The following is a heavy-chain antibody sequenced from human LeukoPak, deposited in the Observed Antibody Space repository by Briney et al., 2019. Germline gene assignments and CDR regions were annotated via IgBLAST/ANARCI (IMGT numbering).Heavy chain of an antibody. CDR1: GYTFTSYY. V-gene: IGHV1-2*02. J-gene: IGHJ5*02. CDR3: ARVRLRITMVRGVTNWFDP. Sequence: ASVKVSCKASGYTFTSYYMHWVRLAPGQGLEWVGLINPSGGSTTYAQKFQGRVTMTRDTSISTAYMELSRLRSDDTAVYYCARVRLRITMVRGVTNWFDPWGQGTLVTVSS. CDR2: INPSGGST. D-gene: IGHD3-10*01.